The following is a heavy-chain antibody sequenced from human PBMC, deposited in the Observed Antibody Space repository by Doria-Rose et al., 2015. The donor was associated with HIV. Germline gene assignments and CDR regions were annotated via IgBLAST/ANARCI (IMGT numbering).Heavy chain of an antibody. J-gene: IGHJ6*03. D-gene: IGHD3-10*01. CDR1: GGSISSYY. CDR2: IYSSGST. CDR3: ARFRPSRGIYYSLDG. Sequence: QVQLQESGPGLVKPAETLSLTCTVSGGSISSYYWNWIRQPPGEGLEWIGYIYSSGSTHYNSSPKSRVTISIATPKNQSPLTLSSVTAADTAVYYCARFRPSRGIYYSLDGWGKGTTVTVSS. V-gene: IGHV4-4*09.